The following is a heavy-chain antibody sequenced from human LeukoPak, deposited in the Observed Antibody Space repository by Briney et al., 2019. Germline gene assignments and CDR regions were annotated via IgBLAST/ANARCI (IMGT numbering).Heavy chain of an antibody. D-gene: IGHD3-22*01. CDR2: IIHIFGTA. Sequence: ASVKVSCKASGGTFSSYAISWVRQAPGQGLEWMGGIIHIFGTANYAQKFQGRVTISTDESTSTAYMEMSSLRSEDTAVYYCARARDSSGYYYYYYMDVWGKGTTVTVSS. J-gene: IGHJ6*03. CDR3: ARARDSSGYYYYYYMDV. CDR1: GGTFSSYA. V-gene: IGHV1-69*05.